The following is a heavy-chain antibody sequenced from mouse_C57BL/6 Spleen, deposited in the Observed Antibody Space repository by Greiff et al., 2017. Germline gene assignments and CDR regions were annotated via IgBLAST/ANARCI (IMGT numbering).Heavy chain of an antibody. D-gene: IGHD1-1*01. CDR2: IDPSDSYT. CDR3: ARPHYYGSSHDYYAMDY. CDR1: GYTFTSYW. V-gene: IGHV1-69*01. J-gene: IGHJ4*01. Sequence: QVQLQQPGAELVMPGASVKLSCKASGYTFTSYWMHWVKQRPGQGLEWIGEIDPSDSYTNYNQKFKGKSTLTVDKSSSTAYMQLSSLTSEDSAVYYCARPHYYGSSHDYYAMDYWGQGTSVTVSS.